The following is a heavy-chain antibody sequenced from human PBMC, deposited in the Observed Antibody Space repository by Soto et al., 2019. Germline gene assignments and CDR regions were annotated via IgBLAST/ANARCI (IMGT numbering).Heavy chain of an antibody. V-gene: IGHV4-30-4*01. CDR2: IYYSGST. J-gene: IGHJ6*02. CDR3: ARDHNNYYYYYGMDV. Sequence: QVQLQESGPGLVKPSQTLSLTCTVSGGSISSGDYYWSWIRQPPGKGLEWIGYIYYSGSTYYNPCLKSRVTISVDTSKNQFSLKLSSVTAADTAVYYCARDHNNYYYYYGMDVWGQGTTVTVSS. CDR1: GGSISSGDYY.